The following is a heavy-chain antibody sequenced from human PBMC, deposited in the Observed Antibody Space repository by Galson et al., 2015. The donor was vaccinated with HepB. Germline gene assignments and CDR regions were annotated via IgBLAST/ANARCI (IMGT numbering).Heavy chain of an antibody. J-gene: IGHJ4*02. CDR2: ISSGGSTT. Sequence: SLRLSCAASGFTFSDYYMSWIRQSPGQGLEWLAYISSGGSTTYYVDSVKGRFTISRDNAKNSLFLQMNSLRAEDTALYYCATGGMKKAIVGAPYWGQGTLVTVAS. V-gene: IGHV3-11*01. CDR1: GFTFSDYY. D-gene: IGHD1-26*01. CDR3: ATGGMKKAIVGAPY.